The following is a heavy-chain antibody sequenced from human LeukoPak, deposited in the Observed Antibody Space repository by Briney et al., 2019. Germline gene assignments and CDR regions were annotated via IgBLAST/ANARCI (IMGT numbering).Heavy chain of an antibody. Sequence: SETLSLTCTVSGGSISSYYWSWLRQPPGKGLEYIGYTHYSGSTNYNPSLKSRVTISVDTSKSQFSLKLSSVTAADTAVYYCARVAAKTVDYWGQGTLVTVSS. CDR3: ARVAAKTVDY. CDR2: THYSGST. D-gene: IGHD2-15*01. V-gene: IGHV4-59*12. J-gene: IGHJ4*02. CDR1: GGSISSYY.